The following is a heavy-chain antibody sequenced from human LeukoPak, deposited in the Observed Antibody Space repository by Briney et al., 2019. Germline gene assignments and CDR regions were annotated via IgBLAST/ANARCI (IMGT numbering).Heavy chain of an antibody. CDR3: ARSVRYFDWLAGDY. J-gene: IGHJ4*02. V-gene: IGHV4-59*01. D-gene: IGHD3-9*01. Sequence: SETLSLTCTVSGASISSYYWSWIRQPPGKRLEWIGYIYYSGSANYNPSLKSRVTISVDTSKNQFSLKLSSVTAADTAVYYCARSVRYFDWLAGDYWGQGTLVTVSS. CDR2: IYYSGSA. CDR1: GASISSYY.